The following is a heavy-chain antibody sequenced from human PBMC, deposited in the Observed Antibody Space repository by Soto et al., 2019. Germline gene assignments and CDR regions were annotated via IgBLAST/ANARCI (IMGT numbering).Heavy chain of an antibody. Sequence: GESLKISCKGSGYSFTSYWVGWVRQMPGKGLEWMGIIYPGDSDTRYSPSFQGQVTISADKSISTAYLQWSSLKASDTAMYYCARAGDLGSYPYYYYYYGMDVWGQGTTVTVSS. D-gene: IGHD3-16*02. V-gene: IGHV5-51*01. CDR1: GYSFTSYW. CDR3: ARAGDLGSYPYYYYYYGMDV. J-gene: IGHJ6*02. CDR2: IYPGDSDT.